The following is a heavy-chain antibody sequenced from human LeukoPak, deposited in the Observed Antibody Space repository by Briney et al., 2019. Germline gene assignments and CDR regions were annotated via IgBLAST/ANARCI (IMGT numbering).Heavy chain of an antibody. J-gene: IGHJ5*02. CDR1: GFTFSSYS. CDR2: ISSSSSST. V-gene: IGHV3-48*01. D-gene: IGHD3-3*01. Sequence: GGSLRLSCAASGFTFSSYSMNWVRQAPGKGLEWVSYISSSSSSTYYADSVKGRFTISRDNTKKSLYLLMDSLRAEDTAVYYCARDEASGNNWFDPWGQGTLVTVSS. CDR3: ARDEASGNNWFDP.